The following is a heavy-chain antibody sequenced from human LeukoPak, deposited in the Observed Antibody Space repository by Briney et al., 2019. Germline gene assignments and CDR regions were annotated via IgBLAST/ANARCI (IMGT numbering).Heavy chain of an antibody. J-gene: IGHJ4*02. D-gene: IGHD2-2*01. CDR3: ATDIVVVPAAKAELFDY. Sequence: SVKVPCKASRGTFSSYAISGVRQAPGQGLEWMGRIIPILGIANYAQKFQGRVTITADKSTSTAYMELSSLRSEDTAVYYCATDIVVVPAAKAELFDYWGQGTLVTVSS. CDR2: IIPILGIA. V-gene: IGHV1-69*04. CDR1: RGTFSSYA.